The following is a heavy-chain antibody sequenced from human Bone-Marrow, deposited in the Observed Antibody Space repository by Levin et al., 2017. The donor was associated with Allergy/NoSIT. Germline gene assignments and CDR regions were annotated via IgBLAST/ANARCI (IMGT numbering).Heavy chain of an antibody. V-gene: IGHV3-7*01. Sequence: GGSLRLSCAASGFTFSSYWMSWVRQAPGKGLEWVANIKQDGSEKYYVDSVKGRFTISRDNAKNSLYLQMNSLRAEDTAVYYCARALVLILGLYYYGMDVWGQGTTVTVSS. D-gene: IGHD6-6*01. CDR2: IKQDGSEK. CDR3: ARALVLILGLYYYGMDV. CDR1: GFTFSSYW. J-gene: IGHJ6*02.